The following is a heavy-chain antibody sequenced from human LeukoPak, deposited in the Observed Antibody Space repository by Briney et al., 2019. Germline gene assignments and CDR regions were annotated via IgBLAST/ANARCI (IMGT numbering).Heavy chain of an antibody. CDR1: GGSFSDYY. CDR3: AIRPRYSGDY. V-gene: IGHV4-34*01. D-gene: IGHD3-9*01. J-gene: IGHJ4*02. Sequence: SETLSLTCAVYGGSFSDYYWSWIRQPPGKGLEWIGEINHSGSTNYNPSLKSRVTISVDTSKNQFSLKLSSVTAADTAVYYCAIRPRYSGDYWGQGTLVTVSS. CDR2: INHSGST.